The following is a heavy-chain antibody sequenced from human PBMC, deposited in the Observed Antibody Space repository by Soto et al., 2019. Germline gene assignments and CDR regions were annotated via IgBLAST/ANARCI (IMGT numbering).Heavy chain of an antibody. CDR2: ISSSSSYI. CDR1: GFTFSSYS. J-gene: IGHJ4*02. Sequence: GGSLRLSCAASGFTFSSYSMNWVRQAPGKGLEWVSSISSSSSYIYYADSVKGRFTISRDNAKNSLYLQMNSLRAEDTAVYYCAREGVGATPPSPDYWGQGTLVTVSS. CDR3: AREGVGATPPSPDY. D-gene: IGHD1-26*01. V-gene: IGHV3-21*01.